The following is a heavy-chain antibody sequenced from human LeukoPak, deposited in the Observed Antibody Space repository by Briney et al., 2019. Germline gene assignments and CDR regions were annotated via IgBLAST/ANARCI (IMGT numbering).Heavy chain of an antibody. CDR3: ARGGDYYDSSGRSYNWFDP. V-gene: IGHV4-59*01. Sequence: PSETLSLTCTVSGGSISSYYWSWIRQPPGKGLEWIGYIYCSGSTNYNPSLKSRVTISVDTSKNQFSLKLSSVTAADTAAYYCARGGDYYDSSGRSYNWFDPWGQGTLVTVSS. J-gene: IGHJ5*02. CDR1: GGSISSYY. CDR2: IYCSGST. D-gene: IGHD3-22*01.